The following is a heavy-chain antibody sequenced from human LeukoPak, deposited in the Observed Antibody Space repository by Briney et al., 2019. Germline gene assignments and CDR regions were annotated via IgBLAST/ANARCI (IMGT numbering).Heavy chain of an antibody. CDR3: ARRVTGRGTYYFDY. V-gene: IGHV4-31*03. J-gene: IGHJ4*02. CDR2: IYYSGST. Sequence: PSETLSLTCTVSGGSISSGGHYWSWIRQHPGKGLEWIGYIYYSGSTYYNPSLKSRVTISVDTSKNQFSLKLNSVTAADTAVYYCARRVTGRGTYYFDYWGQGTLVTVSS. CDR1: GGSISSGGHY. D-gene: IGHD3-16*01.